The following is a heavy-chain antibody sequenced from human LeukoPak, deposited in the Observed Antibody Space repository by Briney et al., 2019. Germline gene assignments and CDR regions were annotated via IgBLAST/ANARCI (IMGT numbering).Heavy chain of an antibody. CDR2: LNAGGGST. Sequence: GRSLRLSCAASGFTFRNYAMSWVRQAPGKGLEWVSALNAGGGSTHYADSVKGRFTISRDNSKNTLYLQMNSLGVEDTAVYYCATPIRDRYCSGGSCYPPFDFWGQGTLVTVSS. V-gene: IGHV3-23*01. CDR1: GFTFRNYA. J-gene: IGHJ4*02. CDR3: ATPIRDRYCSGGSCYPPFDF. D-gene: IGHD2-15*01.